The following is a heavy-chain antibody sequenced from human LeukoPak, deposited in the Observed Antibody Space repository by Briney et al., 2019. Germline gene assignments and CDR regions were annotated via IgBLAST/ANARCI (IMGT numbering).Heavy chain of an antibody. J-gene: IGHJ4*02. Sequence: PGGSLRLSCAASGFTFSSYGMHWVRQAPGKGLEWVAFIRYDGSNKYYADSVKGRFTISRDNAKNSLYLQMNSLRAEDTAVYYCARDPRYCSGGSCYSNYWGQGTLVTVSS. CDR2: IRYDGSNK. CDR1: GFTFSSYG. V-gene: IGHV3-30*02. CDR3: ARDPRYCSGGSCYSNY. D-gene: IGHD2-15*01.